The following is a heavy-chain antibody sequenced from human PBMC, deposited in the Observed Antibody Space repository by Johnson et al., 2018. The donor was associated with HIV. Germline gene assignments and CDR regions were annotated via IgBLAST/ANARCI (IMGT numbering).Heavy chain of an antibody. J-gene: IGHJ3*02. D-gene: IGHD6-13*01. Sequence: VQLVESGGGLIQPGGSLRLSCVASGFSVSDNYMSWVRQAPGKGLEWVSVIFSGGSTYYAGFVKGRFTISRDNSKNTLYLQMNSLRAEDTAVYYCAKYRQQLVRSAFDIWGQGTMVTVSS. V-gene: IGHV3-53*01. CDR3: AKYRQQLVRSAFDI. CDR1: GFSVSDNY. CDR2: IFSGGST.